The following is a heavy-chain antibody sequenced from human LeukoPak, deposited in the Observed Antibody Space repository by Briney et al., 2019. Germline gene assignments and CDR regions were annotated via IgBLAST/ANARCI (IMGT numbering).Heavy chain of an antibody. V-gene: IGHV3-30*02. J-gene: IGHJ3*02. CDR1: GFTFSSYG. CDR2: TRYDGSNK. Sequence: GGSLRLSCAAPGFTFSSYGMHWVRQAPGKGLEWVAFTRYDGSNKYYADSVKGRFTISRDTSKNTLSLHMNSLRAEDTAVYYCAKDGRQRKTYFYVSGSANAFDIWGQGTMVTVSS. CDR3: AKDGRQRKTYFYVSGSANAFDI. D-gene: IGHD3-10*01.